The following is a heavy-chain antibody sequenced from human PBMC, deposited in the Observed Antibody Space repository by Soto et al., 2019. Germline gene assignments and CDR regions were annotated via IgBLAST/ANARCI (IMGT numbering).Heavy chain of an antibody. J-gene: IGHJ3*02. D-gene: IGHD2-21*02. CDR3: VKDQGVRSDFSAFDI. CDR2: ISGSGGST. V-gene: IGHV3-23*01. CDR1: GFTFSSYA. Sequence: GGSLRLSCAASGFTFSSYAMSWVRQAPGKGLEWVSAISGSGGSTYYADSVKGRFTISRDNSKNTLYLQMNSLRAEDTAVYYCVKDQGVRSDFSAFDIWGQGTMVTVSS.